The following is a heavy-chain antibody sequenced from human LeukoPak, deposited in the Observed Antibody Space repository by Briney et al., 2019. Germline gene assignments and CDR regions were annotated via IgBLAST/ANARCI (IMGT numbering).Heavy chain of an antibody. CDR3: ARRSSSWKNWFDP. D-gene: IGHD6-13*01. CDR1: GGSISSYY. CDR2: MYYSGTI. Sequence: SETLSLTCTVSGGSISSYYWSWIRQPPGKGLEWIGYMYYSGTIKYNPSLKSRVTISVDTSKNQFSLKLSSVTAADTAVYYCARRSSSWKNWFDPWGQGTLVTVSS. V-gene: IGHV4-59*01. J-gene: IGHJ5*02.